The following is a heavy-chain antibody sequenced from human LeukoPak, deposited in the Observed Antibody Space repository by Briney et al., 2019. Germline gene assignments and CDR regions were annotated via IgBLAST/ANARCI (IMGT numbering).Heavy chain of an antibody. J-gene: IGHJ3*02. CDR1: GFTFSDYY. CDR3: ARDPAMVRGGNAFDI. Sequence: EGSLRLSCAASGFTFSDYYMSWIRQAPGKGLEWVSYISSSSSYTNYADSVKGRFTISRDNAKNSLYLQMNSLRAEDTAVYYCARDPAMVRGGNAFDIWGQGTMVTVSS. V-gene: IGHV3-11*05. D-gene: IGHD3-10*01. CDR2: ISSSSSYT.